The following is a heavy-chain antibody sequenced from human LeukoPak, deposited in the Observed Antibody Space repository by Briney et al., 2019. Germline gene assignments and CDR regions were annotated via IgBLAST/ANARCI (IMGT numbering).Heavy chain of an antibody. D-gene: IGHD3-22*01. CDR1: GFTFNSYE. J-gene: IGHJ5*02. Sequence: GGSLRLSCTASGFTFNSYEMNWVRQAPGKGLEWVSYINSSGSTIYYADSVKGRFTISRDNAKNSLYLQMNSLRAEDTAVYYCASSRYDSSGYYGIVGHWGQGTLVTVSS. CDR2: INSSGSTI. V-gene: IGHV3-48*03. CDR3: ASSRYDSSGYYGIVGH.